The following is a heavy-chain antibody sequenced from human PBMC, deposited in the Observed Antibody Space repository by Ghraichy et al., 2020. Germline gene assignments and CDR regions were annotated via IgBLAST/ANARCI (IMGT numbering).Heavy chain of an antibody. CDR3: ARMAAAGTSFDY. Sequence: GGSLRLSCAASGFTFSSYWVHWVRQAPGKGLVWVSRINTDGSTITYADSVKGRFTISRDNAKNTLYLQMNSLRAEDTAMYYCARMAAAGTSFDYWGQGTLVTVSS. V-gene: IGHV3-74*01. D-gene: IGHD6-13*01. J-gene: IGHJ4*02. CDR1: GFTFSSYW. CDR2: INTDGSTI.